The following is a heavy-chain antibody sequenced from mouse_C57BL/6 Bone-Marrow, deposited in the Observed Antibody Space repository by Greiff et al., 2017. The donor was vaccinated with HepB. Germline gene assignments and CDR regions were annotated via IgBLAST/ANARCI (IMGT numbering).Heavy chain of an antibody. Sequence: DVQLVESGGDLVKPGGSLKLSCAASGFTFSSYGMSWVRQTPDKRLEWVATISSGGSYTYYPDSVKGRFTISRDNAKNTLYLQMSSLKSEDTAMYYCARQGLRRSFAYWGQGTLVTVSA. CDR3: ARQGLRRSFAY. CDR1: GFTFSSYG. V-gene: IGHV5-6*01. CDR2: ISSGGSYT. D-gene: IGHD2-4*01. J-gene: IGHJ3*01.